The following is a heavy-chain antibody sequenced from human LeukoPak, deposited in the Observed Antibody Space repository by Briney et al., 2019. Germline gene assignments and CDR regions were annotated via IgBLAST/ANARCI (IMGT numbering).Heavy chain of an antibody. V-gene: IGHV3-21*01. CDR2: ISSSSSYI. CDR1: GFTFSSYS. CDR3: AAPLDYSNYARY. Sequence: GGSLRLSCAASGFTFSSYSMNWVRQAPGKGLEWVSSISSSSSYIYYADSVKGRFTISRDNAKNSLYLQMNSLRAEDTAVYYCAAPLDYSNYARYWGQGTLVTVSS. J-gene: IGHJ4*02. D-gene: IGHD4-11*01.